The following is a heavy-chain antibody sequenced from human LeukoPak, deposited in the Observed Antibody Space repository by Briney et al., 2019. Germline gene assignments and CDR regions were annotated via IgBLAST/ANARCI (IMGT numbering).Heavy chain of an antibody. CDR2: FDPEDGET. V-gene: IGHV1-24*01. D-gene: IGHD3-10*01. J-gene: IGHJ6*02. Sequence: ASVKVSCKVSRYTLTELSTHWVRQAPGKGLEWMGGFDPEDGETIYAQKFQGRVTMTEDTSTDTAYMELSSLRSEDTAVYYCATGSMVRGVDPNYYYGMDVWGQGTTVTVSS. CDR1: RYTLTELS. CDR3: ATGSMVRGVDPNYYYGMDV.